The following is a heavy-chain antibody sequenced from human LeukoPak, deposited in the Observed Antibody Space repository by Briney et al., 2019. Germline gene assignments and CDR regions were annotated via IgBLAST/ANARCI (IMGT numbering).Heavy chain of an antibody. CDR1: GYTFTGYY. CDR2: INPNSGGI. Sequence: ASVKVSCKASGYTFTGYYMHWVRQAPGQGLEWMGRINPNSGGINYAQEFQGRVTMTRDTSISTAYMELSRLRSDDTAVYYCARALIVPYYYDSSGYYYALDYWGQGTLVTVSS. J-gene: IGHJ4*02. CDR3: ARALIVPYYYDSSGYYYALDY. D-gene: IGHD3-22*01. V-gene: IGHV1-2*06.